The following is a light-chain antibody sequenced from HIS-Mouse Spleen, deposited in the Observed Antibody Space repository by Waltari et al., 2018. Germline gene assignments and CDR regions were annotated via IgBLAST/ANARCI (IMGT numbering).Light chain of an antibody. CDR2: GGS. CDR1: LSVSSSY. Sequence: EIGLTQSPGTLSLSLGESATLSCRARLSVSSSYLARYLQKPGQAPRLPIYGGSSRATGIPDRFSGSGSGRDFTLHISRLEPEDIAVYYCQQYGSSSTFGQGTRLESK. V-gene: IGKV3-20*01. CDR3: QQYGSSST. J-gene: IGKJ5*01.